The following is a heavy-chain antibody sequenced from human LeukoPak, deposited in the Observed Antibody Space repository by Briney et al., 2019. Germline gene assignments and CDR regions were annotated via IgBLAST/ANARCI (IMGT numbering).Heavy chain of an antibody. CDR3: AKVDPFYGGKGGIDY. CDR2: ISYDGSNK. D-gene: IGHD4-23*01. Sequence: GGSLRLSCAASGFTFSSYGMHWVRQAPGKGLEWVAVISYDGSNKYYADSVKGRFTISRDNSKNTLCLQMNSLRAEDTAVYYCAKVDPFYGGKGGIDYWGQGTLVTVSS. CDR1: GFTFSSYG. J-gene: IGHJ4*02. V-gene: IGHV3-30*18.